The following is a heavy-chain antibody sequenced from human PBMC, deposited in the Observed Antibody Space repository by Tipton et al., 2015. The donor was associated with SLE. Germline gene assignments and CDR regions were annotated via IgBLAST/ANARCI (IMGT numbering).Heavy chain of an antibody. CDR1: GGSFSGYY. CDR3: ARGVYSGSYY. V-gene: IGHV4-34*01. D-gene: IGHD1-26*01. CDR2: INHSGST. J-gene: IGHJ4*02. Sequence: TLSLTCAVYGGSFSGYYWSWIRQPPGKGLEWIGEINHSGSTNYNPSLKSRVTISVDTSKNQFSLKLSSVTAADTAVYYCARGVYSGSYYWGQGTLVTVSS.